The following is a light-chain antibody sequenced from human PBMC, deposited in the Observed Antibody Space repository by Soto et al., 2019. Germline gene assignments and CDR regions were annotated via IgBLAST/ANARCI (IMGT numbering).Light chain of an antibody. Sequence: HMTQSPSSLSASVGDRVTVTXQASPDVDVNFIWYQQQPGXAPKXXXADXSDFERGGPSRLSGSGSGTGFTFTISRLQPEDCAKYYWQQYERLPRTFGQGTRLEIK. CDR2: DXS. CDR3: QQYERLPRT. J-gene: IGKJ5*01. CDR1: PDVDVN. V-gene: IGKV1-33*01.